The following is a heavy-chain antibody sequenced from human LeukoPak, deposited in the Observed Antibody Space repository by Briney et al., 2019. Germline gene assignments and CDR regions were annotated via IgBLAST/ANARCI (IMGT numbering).Heavy chain of an antibody. Sequence: SGPALVKPTQTLTLTCTFSGFSLSTSGMRVSWIRQPPGKALEWLARIDWDDDKFYSTSLKTRLTISKDTSKNQVVLTMTNMDPEDTATYYCARTNYGDYRNWFDPWGQGTLVTVSS. J-gene: IGHJ5*02. V-gene: IGHV2-70*04. D-gene: IGHD4-17*01. CDR2: IDWDDDK. CDR3: ARTNYGDYRNWFDP. CDR1: GFSLSTSGMR.